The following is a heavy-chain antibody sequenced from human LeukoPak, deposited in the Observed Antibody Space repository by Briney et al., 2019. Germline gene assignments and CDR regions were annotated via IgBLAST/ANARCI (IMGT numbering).Heavy chain of an antibody. CDR1: GFTFSSYA. D-gene: IGHD4-17*01. V-gene: IGHV3-23*01. CDR3: AKEPNDYGDWRFDP. CDR2: ISGSGGST. Sequence: GGSLGLSCAASGFTFSSYAMSWVRQAPGKGLEWVSAISGSGGSTYYADSVKGRFTTSRDNSKNTLYLQMNSLRAEDTAVYYCAKEPNDYGDWRFDPWGQGTLVTVSS. J-gene: IGHJ5*02.